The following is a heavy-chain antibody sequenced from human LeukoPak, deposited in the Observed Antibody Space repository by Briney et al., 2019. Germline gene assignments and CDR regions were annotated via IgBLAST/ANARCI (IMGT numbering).Heavy chain of an antibody. CDR2: IKQDGSEK. V-gene: IGHV3-7*01. Sequence: QPGGSRRLSCAASGFTFSSYWMSWVRQAPGKGLEWGANIKQDGSEKYYVDSVKGRFTISRDNVKKALYLQMNSLRAEDTAVYYCARERQQLALYYYYYYMDVWGKGTTVTVSS. J-gene: IGHJ6*03. CDR3: ARERQQLALYYYYYYMDV. CDR1: GFTFSSYW. D-gene: IGHD6-13*01.